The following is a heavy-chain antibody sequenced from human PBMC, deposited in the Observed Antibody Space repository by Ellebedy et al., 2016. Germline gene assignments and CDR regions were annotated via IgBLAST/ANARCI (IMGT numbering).Heavy chain of an antibody. CDR1: GYTFTGYY. V-gene: IGHV1-46*01. CDR2: INPSGGST. CDR3: ARDGSSGYDAFDI. Sequence: ASVKVSCXASGYTFTGYYMHWVRQAPGQGLEWMGIINPSGGSTSYAQKFQGRVTMTRDTSTSTVYMELSSLRSEDTAVYYCARDGSSGYDAFDIWGQGTMVTVSS. D-gene: IGHD6-19*01. J-gene: IGHJ3*02.